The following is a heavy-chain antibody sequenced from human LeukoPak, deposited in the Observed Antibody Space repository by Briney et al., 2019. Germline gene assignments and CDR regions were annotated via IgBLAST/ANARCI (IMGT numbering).Heavy chain of an antibody. V-gene: IGHV1-18*01. CDR3: AREVYDFWSGFDYYYMDV. CDR1: GYTLTSYG. D-gene: IGHD3-3*01. J-gene: IGHJ6*03. Sequence: ASVKVSCKASGYTLTSYGISWVRPAPGQGLEWMGWISAYNGNTNYAQKLQGRVTMTTDTSTSTAYMELRSLRSDDTAVYYCAREVYDFWSGFDYYYMDVWGKGTTVTVSS. CDR2: ISAYNGNT.